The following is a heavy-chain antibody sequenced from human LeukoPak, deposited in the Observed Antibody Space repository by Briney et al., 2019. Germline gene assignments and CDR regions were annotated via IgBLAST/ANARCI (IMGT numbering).Heavy chain of an antibody. D-gene: IGHD1-26*01. CDR2: IYYSGST. CDR3: ARDGRVGTFRH. V-gene: IGHV4-59*01. CDR1: GGSISSYY. J-gene: IGHJ1*01. Sequence: KPSETLSLTCTVSGGSISSYYWSWIRQPPGKGLEWIGYIYYSGSTNYNPSLKSRVTISVDTSKNQFSLKLSSVTAADTAVYYCARDGRVGTFRHWGQGTLVTVSS.